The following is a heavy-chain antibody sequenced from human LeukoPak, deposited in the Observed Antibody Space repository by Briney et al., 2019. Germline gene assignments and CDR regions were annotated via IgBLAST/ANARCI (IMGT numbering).Heavy chain of an antibody. Sequence: GGSLRLSCAASGFTFSSYSMNWVRQAPGKGLEWVSYISSSSSTIYYADSVKGRFTISRDNAKNSLYLQMNSLRDEDTAVYYCARGVWELLRGGDQYYFDYWGQGTLVTVSS. D-gene: IGHD1-26*01. CDR1: GFTFSSYS. V-gene: IGHV3-48*02. CDR3: ARGVWELLRGGDQYYFDY. J-gene: IGHJ4*02. CDR2: ISSSSSTI.